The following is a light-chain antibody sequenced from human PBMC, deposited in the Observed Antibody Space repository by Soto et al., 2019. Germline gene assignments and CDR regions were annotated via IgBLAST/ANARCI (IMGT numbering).Light chain of an antibody. J-gene: IGKJ4*01. CDR3: QQYDNLPT. CDR1: QDISNY. V-gene: IGKV1-33*01. CDR2: DAS. Sequence: DIQMTQSPSSLSASVGDRVTITCQASQDISNYLNWYQQKPGKAPKLLLYDASNLETGVPSRFSGSGSGTDFTFTISSLQTEDIATYYCQQYDNLPTFGGGTKVEIK.